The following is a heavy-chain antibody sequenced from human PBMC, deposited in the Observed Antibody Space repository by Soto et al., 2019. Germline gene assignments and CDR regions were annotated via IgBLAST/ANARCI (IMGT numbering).Heavy chain of an antibody. D-gene: IGHD4-17*01. CDR2: INHSGST. V-gene: IGHV4-34*01. CDR3: ARPTSTDLRDPFDI. CDR1: GGSFSGYY. Sequence: TLSLTCAVYGGSFSGYYWSWIRQPPGKGLEWIGEINHSGSTNYNPSLKSRVTISVDTSKNQFSLKPSSVTAADTAVYYCARPTSTDLRDPFDIWGQGIMVTVSS. J-gene: IGHJ3*02.